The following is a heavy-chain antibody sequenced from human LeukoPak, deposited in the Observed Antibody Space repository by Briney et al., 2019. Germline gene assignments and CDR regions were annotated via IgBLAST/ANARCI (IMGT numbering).Heavy chain of an antibody. CDR3: ARGPCGGDCYRYYYDSSGYYSTLYFDY. J-gene: IGHJ4*02. D-gene: IGHD3-22*01. CDR1: GGSFSGYY. V-gene: IGHV4-34*01. Sequence: SETLSLTCAVYGGSFSGYYWSLIRQPPGKGLEWIGEINHSGSTNYNPSLKSRVTISVDTSKNQFSLKLSSVTAADTAVYYCARGPCGGDCYRYYYDSSGYYSTLYFDYWGQGTLVTVSS. CDR2: INHSGST.